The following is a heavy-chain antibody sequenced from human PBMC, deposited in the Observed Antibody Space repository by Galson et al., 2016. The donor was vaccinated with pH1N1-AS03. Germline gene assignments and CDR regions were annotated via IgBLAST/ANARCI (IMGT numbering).Heavy chain of an antibody. Sequence: SVKVSCKASGYIFTGFYVHWVRQAPGQGLEWMGWINPNNGVTNYAQKFQAWVTMTGDTSISTAYMARYGLKSDDTAVYYCARDPRGPCTTATCPTTYYFGMDVWGQGTTVIVSS. V-gene: IGHV1-2*04. D-gene: IGHD2-2*01. CDR2: INPNNGVT. CDR3: ARDPRGPCTTATCPTTYYFGMDV. CDR1: GYIFTGFY. J-gene: IGHJ6*02.